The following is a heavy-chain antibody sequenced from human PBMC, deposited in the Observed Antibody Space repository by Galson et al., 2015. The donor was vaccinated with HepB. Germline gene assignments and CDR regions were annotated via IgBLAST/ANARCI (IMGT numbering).Heavy chain of an antibody. V-gene: IGHV1-69*13. Sequence: SVKVSCKASGGTFSNYAISWVRQAPGQGLEWMGGIIPIFGVVNYAQKFQDRLTITADESTSTAYMELSSLSSEDTAVYYCARERAYRLLYRGYYYYGLDVWGQGTTVTVPS. D-gene: IGHD2-2*02. CDR3: ARERAYRLLYRGYYYYGLDV. CDR2: IIPIFGVV. CDR1: GGTFSNYA. J-gene: IGHJ6*02.